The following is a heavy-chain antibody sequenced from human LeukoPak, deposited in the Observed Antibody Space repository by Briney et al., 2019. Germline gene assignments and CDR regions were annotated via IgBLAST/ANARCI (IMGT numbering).Heavy chain of an antibody. D-gene: IGHD5-24*01. CDR2: TYYRSKWYN. CDR3: VRGGQGDGYSADEAFDF. V-gene: IGHV6-1*01. Sequence: SQTLSLTCAISGDIVSSNTTACNWIRQSPSRGLEWLGRTYYRSKWYNDYAASVKSRITINPDTSKNQFFLHLNSVTAEDTAVYYCVRGGQGDGYSADEAFDFWGQGTVVTVSS. J-gene: IGHJ3*01. CDR1: GDIVSSNTTA.